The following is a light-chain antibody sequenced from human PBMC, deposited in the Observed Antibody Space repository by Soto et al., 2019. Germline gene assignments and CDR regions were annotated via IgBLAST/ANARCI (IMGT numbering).Light chain of an antibody. CDR3: LQYYSYPFT. CDR2: AAS. J-gene: IGKJ3*01. CDR1: QGISSY. Sequence: AIRMTQSPSSFSASTGDRVTITCRASQGISSYLAWYQQKPGKAPKLLIYAASTLQSGVPSRFSGSGSGTDFSLTFICLQSEDFATYYCLQYYSYPFTFGPGTKVDIK. V-gene: IGKV1-8*01.